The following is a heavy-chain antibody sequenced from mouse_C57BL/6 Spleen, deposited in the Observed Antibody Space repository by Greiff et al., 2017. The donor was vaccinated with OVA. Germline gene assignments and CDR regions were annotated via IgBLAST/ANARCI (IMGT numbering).Heavy chain of an antibody. V-gene: IGHV1-76*01. CDR3: ARREYDYAWFAY. J-gene: IGHJ3*01. Sequence: QVQLKQSGAELVRPGASVKLSCKASGYTFTDYYINWVKQRPGQGLEWIARIYPGSGNTYYNEKFKGKATLTAEKSSSTAYMQLSSLTSEDSAVYFCARREYDYAWFAYWGQGTLVTVSA. CDR1: GYTFTDYY. CDR2: IYPGSGNT. D-gene: IGHD2-4*01.